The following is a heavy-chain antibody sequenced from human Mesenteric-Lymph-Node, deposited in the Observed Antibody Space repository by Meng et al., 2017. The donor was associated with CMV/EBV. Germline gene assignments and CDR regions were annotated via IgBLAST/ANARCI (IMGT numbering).Heavy chain of an antibody. J-gene: IGHJ4*02. CDR3: ARGPQGCSGGSCYSDY. CDR2: IHPSDGIV. V-gene: IGHV1-46*01. D-gene: IGHD2-15*01. CDR1: GYTFTSYY. Sequence: ASVKVSCKASGYTFTSYYMHWLRQAPGQGLEWMGIIHPSDGIVSYAQKVQGRVTMTSDTPTSTIYMELRSLRSDDSAVYYCARGPQGCSGGSCYSDYWGQGTLVTVSS.